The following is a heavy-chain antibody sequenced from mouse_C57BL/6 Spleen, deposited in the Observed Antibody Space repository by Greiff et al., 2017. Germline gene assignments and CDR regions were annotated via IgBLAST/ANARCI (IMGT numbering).Heavy chain of an antibody. V-gene: IGHV1-82*01. CDR1: GYAFSSSW. J-gene: IGHJ2*01. D-gene: IGHD2-4*01. CDR3: ARRHYDYLDY. CDR2: IYPGDGDT. Sequence: ESGPELVKPGASVKISCKASGYAFSSSWMNWVKQRPGKGLEWIGRIYPGDGDTNYNGKFKGKATLTADKSSSTAYMQLSSLTSEDSAVYFCARRHYDYLDYWGQGTTLTVSS.